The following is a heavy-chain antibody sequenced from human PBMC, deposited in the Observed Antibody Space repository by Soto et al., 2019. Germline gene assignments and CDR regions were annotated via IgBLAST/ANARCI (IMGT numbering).Heavy chain of an antibody. D-gene: IGHD2-21*01. CDR3: ARLRIATNNYKWFDP. CDR1: GAALNSGNYY. CDR2: IYVTGAV. V-gene: IGHV4-31*03. Sequence: SETPSLTCSVSGAALNSGNYYWSWIRQVPGKGLEWIGHIYVTGAVDYNPSLRDRITISQDTSERQFSLNLRLVTAADTAVYYCARLRIATNNYKWFDPWGQGTLVTVSS. J-gene: IGHJ5*02.